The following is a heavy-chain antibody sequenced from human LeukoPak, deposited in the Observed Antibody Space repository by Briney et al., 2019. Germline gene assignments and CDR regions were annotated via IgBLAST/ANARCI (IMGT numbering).Heavy chain of an antibody. D-gene: IGHD3-22*01. CDR2: FYYSGAT. Sequence: PSQTLSLTCSVSGGSISSGDSYWSWIRQPPGKGLEWIGYFYYSGATYYDPSLRSRVTLSVDTSKNQFSLKLISVTAADTAVYYCARQGNYYDISDYSEDWFDPWGQGTLVTVSS. CDR3: ARQGNYYDISDYSEDWFDP. J-gene: IGHJ5*02. V-gene: IGHV4-30-4*01. CDR1: GGSISSGDSY.